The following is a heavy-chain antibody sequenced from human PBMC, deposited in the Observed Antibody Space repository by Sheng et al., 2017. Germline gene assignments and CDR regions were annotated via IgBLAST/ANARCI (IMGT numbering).Heavy chain of an antibody. Sequence: QVQLVESGGGVVQPGRSLRLSCAASGFTFSSYAMHWVRQAPGKGLEWVAVISYDGSNKYYADSVKGRFTISRDNSKNTLYLQMNSLRAEDTAVYYCAREEVFGDGMDVWGQGTTVTVSS. V-gene: IGHV3-30*04. CDR2: ISYDGSNK. J-gene: IGHJ6*02. CDR3: AREEVFGDGMDV. CDR1: GFTFSSYA. D-gene: IGHD2-21*01.